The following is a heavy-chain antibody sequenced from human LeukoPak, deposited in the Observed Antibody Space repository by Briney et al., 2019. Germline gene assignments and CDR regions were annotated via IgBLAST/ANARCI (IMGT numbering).Heavy chain of an antibody. CDR3: ARRTRITMIVVDITGAFDI. J-gene: IGHJ3*02. V-gene: IGHV4-34*01. D-gene: IGHD3-22*01. CDR1: GGSFSGYY. CDR2: INHSGST. Sequence: SETLSLTCAVYGGSFSGYYWSWIRQPPGKGLEWIGEINHSGSTNYNPSLKSRVTISVDTSKNQFSLKLSSVTAADTAVYYCARRTRITMIVVDITGAFDIWGQGTMVTVSS.